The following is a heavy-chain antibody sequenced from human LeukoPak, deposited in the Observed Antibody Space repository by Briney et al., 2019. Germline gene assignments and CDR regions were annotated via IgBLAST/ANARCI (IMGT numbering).Heavy chain of an antibody. D-gene: IGHD2-15*01. V-gene: IGHV1-8*01. CDR3: ARERGYCSGGSCYRPRRFDP. CDR1: GYTFTSYD. CDR2: MNPNSGNT. Sequence: ASVKVSCKASGYTFTSYDINWVRQATGQGLEWMGWMNPNSGNTGYALKFQGRVTMTRNTSISTAYMELSSLRSEDTAVYYCARERGYCSGGSCYRPRRFDPWGQGTLVTVSS. J-gene: IGHJ5*02.